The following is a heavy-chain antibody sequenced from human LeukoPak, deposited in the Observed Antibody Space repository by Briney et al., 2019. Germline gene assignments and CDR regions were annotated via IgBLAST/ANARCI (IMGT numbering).Heavy chain of an antibody. CDR3: ARETYSYDSSGNSPFDY. CDR1: GFTFDNYE. Sequence: PGGSLRLSCAASGFTFDNYELNWVRQAPGKGLEWVSNISSSGSNIYYADSVKGRFIISRDNAKNSLYLQMNSLRAEDTAVYYCARETYSYDSSGNSPFDYWGQRTLVIVSS. D-gene: IGHD3-22*01. CDR2: ISSSGSNI. J-gene: IGHJ4*02. V-gene: IGHV3-48*03.